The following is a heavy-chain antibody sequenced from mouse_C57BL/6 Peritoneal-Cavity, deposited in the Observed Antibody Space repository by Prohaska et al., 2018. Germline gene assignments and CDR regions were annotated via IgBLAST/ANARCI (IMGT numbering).Heavy chain of an antibody. Sequence: EVQLQQSGTVLARPGASVKMSCKTSGYTFTSYWMHWVKQRPGQGLEWIGAIYPGNSDTSYNQKLKGKAKLTAVTSASTAYMELSSLTNEDSAVYYCTSQGYDYGYYYAMDYWGQGTSVTVSS. V-gene: IGHV1-5*01. CDR3: TSQGYDYGYYYAMDY. J-gene: IGHJ4*01. CDR2: IYPGNSDT. CDR1: GYTFTSYW. D-gene: IGHD2-4*01.